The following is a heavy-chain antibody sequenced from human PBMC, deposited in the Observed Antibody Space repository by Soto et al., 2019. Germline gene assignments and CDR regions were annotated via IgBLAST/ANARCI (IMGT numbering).Heavy chain of an antibody. CDR1: GGSISSSSYY. CDR3: ARHSFCNWNEAWWFAP. V-gene: IGHV4-39*01. J-gene: IGHJ5*02. CDR2: IYYSGST. Sequence: QLQLQESGPGLVKPSETLSLTCTVSGGSISSSSYYWGWIRQPPGTGLEWIGSIYYSGSTYYNPSLKSRVTIPVDTPKNQCSLKLSSVTAADTALYYCARHSFCNWNEAWWFAPWVQGTLVTVSS. D-gene: IGHD1-20*01.